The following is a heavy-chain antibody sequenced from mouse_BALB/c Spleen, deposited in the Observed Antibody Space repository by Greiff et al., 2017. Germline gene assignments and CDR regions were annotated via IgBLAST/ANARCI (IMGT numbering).Heavy chain of an antibody. V-gene: IGHV1-5*01. CDR3: TPIYYGNSYYAMDY. CDR2: IYPGNSDT. CDR1: GYSFTSYW. J-gene: IGHJ4*01. Sequence: EVQLQQSGTVLARPGASVKMSCKASGYSFTSYWMHWVKQRPGQGLEWIGAIYPGNSDTSYNQKFKGKAKLTAVTSASTAYMELSSLTNEDSAVYYCTPIYYGNSYYAMDYWGQGTSVTVSS. D-gene: IGHD2-1*01.